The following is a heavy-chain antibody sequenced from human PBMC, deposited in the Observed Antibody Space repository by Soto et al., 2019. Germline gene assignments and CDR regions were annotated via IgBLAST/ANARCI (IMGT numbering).Heavy chain of an antibody. J-gene: IGHJ4*02. Sequence: QEQLVQSGADIKKPGASVKVSCKASGHTFSGYYVHWVRQAPGQGLEWMGWVNPNSGGTHYAQKFQGRVSMTRDTAISAVYMELSRLRRDDMAVYFWASDYVVDDLTVTTGEFGSLWGQGTLVTVSS. CDR3: ASDYVVDDLTVTTGEFGSL. D-gene: IGHD2-15*01. CDR2: VNPNSGGT. V-gene: IGHV1-2*02. CDR1: GHTFSGYY.